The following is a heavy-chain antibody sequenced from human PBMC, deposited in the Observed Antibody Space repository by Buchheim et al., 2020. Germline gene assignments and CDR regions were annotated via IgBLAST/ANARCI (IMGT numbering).Heavy chain of an antibody. V-gene: IGHV3-72*01. CDR1: GFTFSRYA. Sequence: EVQILESGGGSVQPGGSLRLSCAASGFTFSRYAMNWVRQAPGKGLEWLARSRNKASSYTTMYAASVEGRFTISRDDSKNLLYLQMSSLTTEDTAVYYCVRGHNSFDYWGQGTL. CDR2: SRNKASSYTT. CDR3: VRGHNSFDY. J-gene: IGHJ4*02. D-gene: IGHD1-14*01.